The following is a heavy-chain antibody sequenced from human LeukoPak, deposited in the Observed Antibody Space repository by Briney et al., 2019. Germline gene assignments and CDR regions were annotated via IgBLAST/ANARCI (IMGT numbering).Heavy chain of an antibody. Sequence: GGSLRLSCAASGFTFSSYNMNWVRQAPGKGLEWVSYISDSSTTIYYADSVKGRFTISRDNAKNSLYLQMNSLRAEDTAVYYCARDFDGSSWSYDAFDIWGQGTMVTVSS. CDR2: ISDSSTTI. D-gene: IGHD6-13*01. CDR3: ARDFDGSSWSYDAFDI. V-gene: IGHV3-48*04. J-gene: IGHJ3*02. CDR1: GFTFSSYN.